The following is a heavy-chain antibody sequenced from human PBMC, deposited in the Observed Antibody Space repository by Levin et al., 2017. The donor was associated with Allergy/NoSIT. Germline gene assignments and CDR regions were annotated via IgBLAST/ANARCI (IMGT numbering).Heavy chain of an antibody. J-gene: IGHJ5*02. Sequence: SSETLSLTCAVSGGSISSTNWWSWVRQPPGKGLEWIGEVYHSGSTNYNPSLKSRVTISIDKSKNQFSLKLNSVTAADTAMYYCARAGRSGYSYHWFDPWGQGTLVSVSS. CDR1: GGSISSTNW. CDR2: VYHSGST. D-gene: IGHD3-3*01. V-gene: IGHV4-4*02. CDR3: ARAGRSGYSYHWFDP.